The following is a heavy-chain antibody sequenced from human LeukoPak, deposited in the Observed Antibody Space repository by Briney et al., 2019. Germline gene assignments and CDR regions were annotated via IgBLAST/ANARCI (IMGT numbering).Heavy chain of an antibody. CDR1: GGSISSYY. V-gene: IGHV4-4*07. CDR2: IYTSGST. D-gene: IGHD2-2*02. J-gene: IGHJ5*02. Sequence: SETLSLTCTVSGGSISSYYWSWIRQPAGKGLEWIGRIYTSGSTNYNPSLKSRVTISVDTSKNQFSLKLSSVTAADTAVYYCARHVVVVPAAIWNWFDPWGQGTLVTVSS. CDR3: ARHVVVVPAAIWNWFDP.